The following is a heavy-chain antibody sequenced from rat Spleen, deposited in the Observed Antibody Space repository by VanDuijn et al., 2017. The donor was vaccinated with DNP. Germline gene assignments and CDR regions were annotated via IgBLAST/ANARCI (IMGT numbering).Heavy chain of an antibody. V-gene: IGHV3-1*01. J-gene: IGHJ1*01. Sequence: EVQLQESGPGLVKPSQSLSLTCSVTGYSITSHYWGWIRKFPGNKMEWMGYISYSDKTNYNPSLKSRISITRDTSKNQFFLQLNSVTTEDTATYYCARYRITTYYYFDLWGPGTMVTVSS. D-gene: IGHD1-10*01. CDR2: ISYSDKT. CDR1: GYSITSHY. CDR3: ARYRITTYYYFDL.